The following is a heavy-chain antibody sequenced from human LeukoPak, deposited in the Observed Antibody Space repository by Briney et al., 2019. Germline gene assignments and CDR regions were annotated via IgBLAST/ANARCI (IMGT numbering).Heavy chain of an antibody. D-gene: IGHD3-16*02. CDR3: ARDRDYVWGSYRRNPFDY. V-gene: IGHV1-2*06. CDR2: IYPNSGGT. Sequence: VASVKVSCKASGYTFTVYYMHWVRQAPRQGLEWMGRIYPNSGGTNYAQKFQGRVTKTRDTSISTAYMELSRLRSDDTAAYYCARDRDYVWGSYRRNPFDYWGQGTLVTVSS. CDR1: GYTFTVYY. J-gene: IGHJ4*02.